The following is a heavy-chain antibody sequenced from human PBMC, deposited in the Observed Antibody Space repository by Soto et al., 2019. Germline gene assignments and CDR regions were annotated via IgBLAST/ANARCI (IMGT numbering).Heavy chain of an antibody. V-gene: IGHV3-30-3*01. CDR2: FSYDGSNK. Sequence: GGSLSLSCQAPGFTFRSYPMHWVGQVPGRGLEWGAVFSYDGSNKYYADSVKGRFTISRDNSKNTLYLQMNSLRAEDTAVYYCARDGKYYDFWSGYYTDHYYYGMDVWGQGTTVTVSS. CDR3: ARDGKYYDFWSGYYTDHYYYGMDV. CDR1: GFTFRSYP. J-gene: IGHJ6*02. D-gene: IGHD3-3*01.